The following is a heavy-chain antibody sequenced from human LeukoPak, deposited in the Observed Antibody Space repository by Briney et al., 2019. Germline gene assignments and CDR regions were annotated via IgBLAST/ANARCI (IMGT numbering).Heavy chain of an antibody. J-gene: IGHJ4*02. V-gene: IGHV3-13*04. Sequence: PTGGSLRLSCAASGFAFSTYDMHWVRQPTGKGLEWVSAIGIAGDTYYPGSVKGRFTISRENAKNSLYLQMNSLRAGDTAVYYCAKESGKFDYWGQGTLVAVSS. CDR1: GFAFSTYD. CDR2: IGIAGDT. CDR3: AKESGKFDY.